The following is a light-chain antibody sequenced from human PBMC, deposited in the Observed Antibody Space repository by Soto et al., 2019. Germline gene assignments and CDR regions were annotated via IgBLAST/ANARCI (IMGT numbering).Light chain of an antibody. CDR3: QKYNSAQFT. V-gene: IGKV3-15*01. Sequence: IVVTQSPATLSVSPGERVTFSCRASQGVGSNLAWYQQRPGQAPRLLIYDASTRATGIPDRFSGSGSGTDFTLTISSLQSEDFAVYYCQKYNSAQFTFGPGTKVDIK. CDR1: QGVGSN. J-gene: IGKJ3*01. CDR2: DAS.